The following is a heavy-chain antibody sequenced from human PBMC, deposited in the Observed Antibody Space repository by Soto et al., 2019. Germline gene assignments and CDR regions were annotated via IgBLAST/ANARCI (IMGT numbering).Heavy chain of an antibody. CDR1: GGSINLYY. CDR3: ARGGGYDSFDF. D-gene: IGHD2-15*01. CDR2: VYYNGST. Sequence: SETLSLTCTVSGGSINLYYWSWIRQSPGKGLEWIGYVYYNGSTTYNPSLKSRVTISLDTSKNQFSLRLSSVTAADTAVYYCARGGGYDSFDFWGQGIQVTVSS. J-gene: IGHJ4*02. V-gene: IGHV4-59*01.